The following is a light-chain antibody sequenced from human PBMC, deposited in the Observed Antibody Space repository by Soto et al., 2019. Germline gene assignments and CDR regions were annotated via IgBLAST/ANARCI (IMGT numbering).Light chain of an antibody. Sequence: QSALTQPSAVSWSPGQSITISCTGTISDVGTYNLVYWYQHHPGKAPKLMIYEGSKRPSGVSNRFSGSKSGNTASLTISGLQAEDEADYYCCSYAGSSTYVFGTGTKVTVL. CDR1: ISDVGTYNL. CDR2: EGS. V-gene: IGLV2-23*01. CDR3: CSYAGSSTYV. J-gene: IGLJ1*01.